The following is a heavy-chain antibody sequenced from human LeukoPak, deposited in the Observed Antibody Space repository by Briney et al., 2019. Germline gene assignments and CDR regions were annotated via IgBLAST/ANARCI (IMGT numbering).Heavy chain of an antibody. CDR2: INHSGST. D-gene: IGHD3-10*01. CDR1: GGSFSGYY. J-gene: IGHJ5*02. Sequence: SETLSLTCAGYGGSFSGYYWSWNRQPQGKGLEWIGEINHSGSTNYNPSLKSRVTISVDTSKNQFSLKLSSVTAADTAVYYCARRIRGRSRNLNWFDPWGQGTLVIVSS. CDR3: ARRIRGRSRNLNWFDP. V-gene: IGHV4-34*01.